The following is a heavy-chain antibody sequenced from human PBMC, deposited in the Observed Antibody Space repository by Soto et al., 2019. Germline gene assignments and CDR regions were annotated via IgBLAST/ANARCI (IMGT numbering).Heavy chain of an antibody. Sequence: EVQLVQSGGGSVQPGGSLRLSCAASGFTFTNYWMHWVRQVPGKGLVWVSRIDGVGAGTSYSDSVRGRFTISRDNAENMLYLQMNSLRAEDTAVYYCTTVFEYLGQGTLVTASS. V-gene: IGHV3-74*01. J-gene: IGHJ4*02. CDR1: GFTFTNYW. CDR2: IDGVGAGT. CDR3: TTVFEY.